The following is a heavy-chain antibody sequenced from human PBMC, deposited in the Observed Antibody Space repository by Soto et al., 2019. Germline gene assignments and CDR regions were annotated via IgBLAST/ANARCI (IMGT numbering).Heavy chain of an antibody. Sequence: QVHLVQSGAEVKKPGSSVNVSCKASGGTFSNYAITWVRQAPGQGLEWVGRIIPIFGTTNVAQKFQGRVTITADASTTTAYMELSGLRSDDTAVYYCAKDGGADGYFGNWLDPWGQGTLVTVS. CDR2: IIPIFGTT. V-gene: IGHV1-69*15. CDR3: AKDGGADGYFGNWLDP. D-gene: IGHD5-12*01. CDR1: GGTFSNYA. J-gene: IGHJ5*02.